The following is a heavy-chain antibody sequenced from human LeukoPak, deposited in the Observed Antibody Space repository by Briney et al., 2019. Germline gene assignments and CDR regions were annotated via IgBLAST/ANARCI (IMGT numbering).Heavy chain of an antibody. CDR1: GFTVSSNY. V-gene: IGHV3-53*01. D-gene: IGHD3-3*01. J-gene: IGHJ6*02. Sequence: GGSLRLSCAASGFTVSSNYMSWVRQAPGKGLEWASVIYSGGSTYYADSVKGRFTISRDNSKNTLYLQMNSLRAEDTAVYYCARERFVYDFWSGYYETPADYYYYGMDVWGQGTTVTVSS. CDR3: ARERFVYDFWSGYYETPADYYYYGMDV. CDR2: IYSGGST.